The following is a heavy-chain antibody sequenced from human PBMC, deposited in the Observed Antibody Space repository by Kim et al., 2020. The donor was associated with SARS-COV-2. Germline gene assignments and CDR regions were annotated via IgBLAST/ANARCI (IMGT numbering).Heavy chain of an antibody. Sequence: SETLSLTCTVSGGSISSYYWSWIRQPPGKGLEWIGYIYYSGSTNYNPSLKSRVTISVDTSKNQFSLKLSSVTAADTAVYYCARGRRKGGTYYYGMDVWSQGTTVTVSS. J-gene: IGHJ6*02. CDR3: ARGRRKGGTYYYGMDV. CDR2: IYYSGST. V-gene: IGHV4-59*13. CDR1: GGSISSYY. D-gene: IGHD1-7*01.